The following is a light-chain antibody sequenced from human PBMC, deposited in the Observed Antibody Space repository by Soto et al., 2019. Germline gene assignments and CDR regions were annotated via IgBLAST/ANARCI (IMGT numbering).Light chain of an antibody. J-gene: IGLJ1*01. CDR2: EVN. CDR3: SSHGGNSPYV. Sequence: QSALTQPPSASGSPGQSVPISCTGTTSDIGGYDYFYWYQQHPGKAPKTMINEVNKSPSGVPDRFSGSKSGNTASLTVSGLQAEDEAYYYCSSHGGNSPYVFGTGTKLTVL. V-gene: IGLV2-8*01. CDR1: TSDIGGYDY.